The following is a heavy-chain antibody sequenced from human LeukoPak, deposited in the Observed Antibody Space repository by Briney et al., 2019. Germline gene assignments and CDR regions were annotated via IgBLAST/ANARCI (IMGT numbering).Heavy chain of an antibody. J-gene: IGHJ4*02. D-gene: IGHD3-10*01. V-gene: IGHV3-23*01. CDR1: GFTFSSYA. CDR2: ISGSGGST. CDR3: ARDEGYYGSGSTGYFDY. Sequence: GGSLRLSCAASGFTFSSYAMSWVRQAPGKGLEWVSAISGSGGSTYYADSVKGRFTISRDNSKNTLYLQMNSLRAEDTAVYYCARDEGYYGSGSTGYFDYWGQGTLVTVSS.